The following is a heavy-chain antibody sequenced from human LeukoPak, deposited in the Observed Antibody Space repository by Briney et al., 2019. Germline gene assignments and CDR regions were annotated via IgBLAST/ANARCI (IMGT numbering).Heavy chain of an antibody. J-gene: IGHJ4*02. D-gene: IGHD6-13*01. Sequence: PGGSLRLSCAASGFTFGDYAMHWVRQAPGRGLEWVSGITWNSGSIGYADSVKGRFTISRDNAKNSLYLQMNSLRAEDMALYYCAKAHLAAAGVVDYWGQGTLVTVSS. CDR1: GFTFGDYA. CDR2: ITWNSGSI. CDR3: AKAHLAAAGVVDY. V-gene: IGHV3-9*03.